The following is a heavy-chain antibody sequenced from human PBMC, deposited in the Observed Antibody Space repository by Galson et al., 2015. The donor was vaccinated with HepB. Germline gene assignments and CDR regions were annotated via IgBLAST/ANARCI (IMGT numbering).Heavy chain of an antibody. CDR2: ISGSGGTT. V-gene: IGHV3-23*01. D-gene: IGHD5-12*01. J-gene: IGHJ2*01. CDR1: GFTFSSYA. CDR3: ARVESLGIVATITWYFDL. Sequence: SLRLSCAASGFTFSSYAMSWVRQAPGKGLEWVSGISGSGGTTYYADSVKGRFTISRDNSKNTLLLQMNSLRAEDTAMYYCARVESLGIVATITWYFDLWGRGTLVTVSS.